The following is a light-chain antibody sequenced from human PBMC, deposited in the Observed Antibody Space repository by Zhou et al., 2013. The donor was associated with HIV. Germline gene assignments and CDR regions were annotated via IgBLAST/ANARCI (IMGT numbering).Light chain of an antibody. CDR3: QQYGSSPTT. Sequence: DIQMTQSPSTLSASVGDRVTITCRASQSISSWLAWYQQKPGKAPKLLIYKASSLESGVPSRFSGSGSGTDFTLTISRLEPEDFAVYYCQQYGSSPTTFGQGTKVEIK. CDR2: KAS. J-gene: IGKJ1*01. CDR1: QSISSW. V-gene: IGKV1-5*03.